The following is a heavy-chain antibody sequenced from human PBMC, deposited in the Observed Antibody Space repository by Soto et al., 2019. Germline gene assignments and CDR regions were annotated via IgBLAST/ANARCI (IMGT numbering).Heavy chain of an antibody. D-gene: IGHD5-18*01. CDR2: IYPGDSDT. CDR3: ARRSNTYGYPADY. J-gene: IGHJ4*02. Sequence: GESLKISCKGSGYSFTSFWIGWVRQMPGKGLEWMGIIYPGDSDTRYSPSFQGQVTISADKSISTAYLQWSSLRASDTAIYYCARRSNTYGYPADYWGQGTLVTVSS. V-gene: IGHV5-51*01. CDR1: GYSFTSFW.